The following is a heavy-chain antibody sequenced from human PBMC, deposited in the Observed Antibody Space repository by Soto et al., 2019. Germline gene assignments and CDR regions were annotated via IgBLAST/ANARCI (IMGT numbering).Heavy chain of an antibody. J-gene: IGHJ4*02. Sequence: PSETLSLTCTVSGGSISSYYWSWIRQPPGKGLEWIGYIYYSGSTNYNPSLKSRVTISVDTSKNQFSLKLSSVTAADTAVYYCARSSVVPAAMTNYFDYWGQGTLVTVSS. D-gene: IGHD2-2*01. CDR1: GGSISSYY. V-gene: IGHV4-59*01. CDR3: ARSSVVPAAMTNYFDY. CDR2: IYYSGST.